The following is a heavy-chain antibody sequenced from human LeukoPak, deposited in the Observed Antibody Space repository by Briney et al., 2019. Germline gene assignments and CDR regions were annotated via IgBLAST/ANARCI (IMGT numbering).Heavy chain of an antibody. D-gene: IGHD3-3*01. CDR3: ARGEPTNYDFWSGYPGKYYFDY. V-gene: IGHV4-34*01. Sequence: PSETLSLTCAVYGGSFNGYYWSWIRQPPGKGLEWIGEINHSGSTNYSPSLKSRVTISVDTSKNQFSLKLSSVTAADTAVYYCARGEPTNYDFWSGYPGKYYFDYWGQGTLVTVSS. CDR2: INHSGST. CDR1: GGSFNGYY. J-gene: IGHJ4*02.